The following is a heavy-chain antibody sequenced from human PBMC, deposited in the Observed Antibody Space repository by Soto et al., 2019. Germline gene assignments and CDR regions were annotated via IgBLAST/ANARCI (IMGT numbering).Heavy chain of an antibody. D-gene: IGHD2-2*01. J-gene: IGHJ4*02. CDR3: ARGGTSTTYLGLFYK. CDR2: LNPNGTFT. CDR1: GFTFSGYW. Sequence: EVQLVESGGGLVQPGGSLRLSCAGSGFTFSGYWMHWVRQAPGKGPVWVSRLNPNGTFTTNADSVKGRFTISRDNAKNTVYLQMHSLRADDTAVYYCARGGTSTTYLGLFYKWGQGTLVTVSS. V-gene: IGHV3-74*01.